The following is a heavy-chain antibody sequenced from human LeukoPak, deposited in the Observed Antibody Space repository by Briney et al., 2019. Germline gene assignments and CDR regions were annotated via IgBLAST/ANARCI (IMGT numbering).Heavy chain of an antibody. Sequence: PSETLSLTCTTSGVSINRFYWSWVRQPPGKGLEWIGNIYSGVPTYFNPSLKSRVTISVDTSKNQFSLNLTSVTAADTAMYYSVQTTGWPGFDYWGQGILVTVSS. D-gene: IGHD1-1*01. J-gene: IGHJ4*02. V-gene: IGHV4-4*09. CDR2: IYSGVPT. CDR3: VQTTGWPGFDY. CDR1: GVSINRFY.